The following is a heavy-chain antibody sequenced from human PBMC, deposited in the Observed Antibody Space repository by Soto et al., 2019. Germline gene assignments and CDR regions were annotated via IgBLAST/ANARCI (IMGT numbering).Heavy chain of an antibody. V-gene: IGHV3-30*18. CDR1: GFTFSSYG. CDR2: ISYDGSDK. CDR3: AKDFGINWYYFDC. J-gene: IGHJ4*02. D-gene: IGHD3-16*01. Sequence: QVQLVESGGGVVQPGRSLRLSCAASGFTFSSYGMHWVRQAPGKGLEWVSLISYDGSDKYYADSVKGRFTISRDNSKNMLYLQMNSLGVEDTAVYYCAKDFGINWYYFDCWGQGTLVTVSS.